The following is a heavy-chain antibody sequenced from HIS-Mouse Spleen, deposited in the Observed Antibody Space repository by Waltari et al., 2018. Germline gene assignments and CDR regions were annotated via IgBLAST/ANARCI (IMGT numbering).Heavy chain of an antibody. J-gene: IGHJ4*02. Sequence: QVQLVESGGGVVQPGRSLRLSCAASGFTFSSYAMPWGRQAPGKGREWVAVISYDGSNKYYADSVKGRFTISRDNSKNTLYLQMNSLRAEDTAVYYCARDRLGGSGSYYFDYWGQGTLVTVSS. CDR3: ARDRLGGSGSYYFDY. CDR2: ISYDGSNK. V-gene: IGHV3-30*04. CDR1: GFTFSSYA. D-gene: IGHD3-10*01.